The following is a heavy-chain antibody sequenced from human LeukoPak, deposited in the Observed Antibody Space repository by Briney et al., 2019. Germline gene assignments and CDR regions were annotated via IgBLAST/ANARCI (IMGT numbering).Heavy chain of an antibody. CDR1: GYTLTELS. CDR2: FDPEDGET. CDR3: ARDPNRYAAAHPFEY. Sequence: ASVKVSCKVSGYTLTELSMHWVRQAPGKGLEWMGGFDPEDGETIYAQKFQGRVTMTTDTSTSTAYMELRSLRSDDTAVYYCARDPNRYAAAHPFEYWGQGTLVTVSS. D-gene: IGHD6-13*01. V-gene: IGHV1-24*01. J-gene: IGHJ4*02.